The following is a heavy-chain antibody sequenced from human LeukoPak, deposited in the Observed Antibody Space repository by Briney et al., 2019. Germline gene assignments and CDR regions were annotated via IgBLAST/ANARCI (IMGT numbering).Heavy chain of an antibody. CDR2: MNPNSGNT. CDR3: ARDPYYYDSSAFYPFDY. V-gene: IGHV1-8*03. CDR1: GYTFTSYD. Sequence: ASVKVSCKASGYTFTSYDINWVRQATGQGLEWMGWMNPNSGNTGYAQKFQGRVTITRNTSISTAYMELSSLRSEDTAVYYCARDPYYYDSSAFYPFDYWGQGTLVTVSS. J-gene: IGHJ4*02. D-gene: IGHD3-22*01.